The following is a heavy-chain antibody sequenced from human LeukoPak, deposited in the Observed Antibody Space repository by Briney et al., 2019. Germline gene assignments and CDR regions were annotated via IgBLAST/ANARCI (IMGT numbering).Heavy chain of an antibody. D-gene: IGHD3-22*01. V-gene: IGHV1-2*02. Sequence: ASVKVSCKAPGYTFTGYYIHWVRQAPGQGLEWIGWINPNNGGTNSAQKFQDRVTMTRDTSISTAYMELSRLTSDDTAVYYCARDQNFHGSGGYYGIDWWGQGTLVTVSS. CDR1: GYTFTGYY. J-gene: IGHJ4*02. CDR3: ARDQNFHGSGGYYGIDW. CDR2: INPNNGGT.